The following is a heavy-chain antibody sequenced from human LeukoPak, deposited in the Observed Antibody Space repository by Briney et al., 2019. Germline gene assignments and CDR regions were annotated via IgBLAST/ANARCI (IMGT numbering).Heavy chain of an antibody. J-gene: IGHJ4*02. CDR1: GFTFSSYA. CDR3: ARDSHLEWLLDC. CDR2: ISYDGSNK. D-gene: IGHD3-3*01. Sequence: SLRLSWALSGFTFSSYAMRWVRQAASKGLGWVAVISYDGSNKYYADSVKGRFNISKDNSENTLYLQMNSLRAAGTAVYDRARDSHLEWLLDCWGEGNLVTVSS. V-gene: IGHV3-30*01.